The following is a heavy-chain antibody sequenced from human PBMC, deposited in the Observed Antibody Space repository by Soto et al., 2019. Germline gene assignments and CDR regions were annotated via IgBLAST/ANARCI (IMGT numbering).Heavy chain of an antibody. V-gene: IGHV4-61*01. J-gene: IGHJ4*02. CDR1: GGSVSSGSYY. CDR2: IYYSGST. Sequence: SETVSLTCTVSGGSVSSGSYYWSWIRQPPGKGLEWIGYIYYSGSTNYNPSLKSRVTISVDTSKNQFSLKLSSVTAADTAVYYCARGIADRPSDYWCQGTLVTVSS. D-gene: IGHD6-6*01. CDR3: ARGIADRPSDY.